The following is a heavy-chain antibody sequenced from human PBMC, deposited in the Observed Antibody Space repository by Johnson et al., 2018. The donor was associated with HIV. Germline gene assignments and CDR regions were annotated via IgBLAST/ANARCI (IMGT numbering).Heavy chain of an antibody. J-gene: IGHJ3*02. CDR2: ISSSGSTI. V-gene: IGHV3-11*04. CDR1: GFTFSDYY. D-gene: IGHD3-10*01. Sequence: QVQLVESGGGLVKPGGSLRLSCAASGFTFSDYYMSWIRQAPGKGLEWVSYISSSGSTIYYADSVKGRFTIYRDNAKNSLYLQMNSLRAGDTALYYCASDRGGIPVPQLAFDIWGQGTKVTVSS. CDR3: ASDRGGIPVPQLAFDI.